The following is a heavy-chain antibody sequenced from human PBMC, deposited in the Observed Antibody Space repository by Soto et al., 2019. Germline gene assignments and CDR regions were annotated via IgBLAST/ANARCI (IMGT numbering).Heavy chain of an antibody. CDR2: INHSGST. CDR1: GGSFSGYY. V-gene: IGHV4-34*01. Sequence: PSETLFLTCAVYGGSFSGYYWSWIRQPPGKGLEWIGEINHSGSTNYNPSLKSRVTISVDTSKNQFSLKLSSVTVADTAVYYCARGLYYDFWSGSPYYYYGMDVWGQGTLVTVSS. J-gene: IGHJ6*02. D-gene: IGHD3-3*01. CDR3: ARGLYYDFWSGSPYYYYGMDV.